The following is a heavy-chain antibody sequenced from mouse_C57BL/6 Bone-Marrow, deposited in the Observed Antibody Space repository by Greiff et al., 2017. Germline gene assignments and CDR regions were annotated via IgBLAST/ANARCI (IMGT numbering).Heavy chain of an antibody. CDR1: GFNIKDYY. Sequence: VQLQQSGAELVRPGASVKLSCTASGFNIKDYYMHWVKQRPEQGLEWIGRIDPEDGDTEYAPKFQGKATMTADKSSNTAYLQLSSLTSEDTAVYYCTTIGDSSPYYAMDYWGQGTSVTVSS. J-gene: IGHJ4*01. CDR2: IDPEDGDT. CDR3: TTIGDSSPYYAMDY. V-gene: IGHV14-1*01. D-gene: IGHD3-3*01.